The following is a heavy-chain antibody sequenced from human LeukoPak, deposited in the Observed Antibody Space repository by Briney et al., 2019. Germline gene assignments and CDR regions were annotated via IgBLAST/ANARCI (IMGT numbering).Heavy chain of an antibody. D-gene: IGHD3-22*01. J-gene: IGHJ4*02. CDR2: INPSGGST. CDR3: ARESQFGFRYYYDSSGYSPFDY. Sequence: ASVKVSCKASGYTFTGYYMHWVRQAPGQGLEWMGIINPSGGSTSYAQKFQGRVTMTRDTSTSTVYMELSSLRSEDTAVYYCARESQFGFRYYYDSSGYSPFDYWGQGTLVTVSS. CDR1: GYTFTGYY. V-gene: IGHV1-46*01.